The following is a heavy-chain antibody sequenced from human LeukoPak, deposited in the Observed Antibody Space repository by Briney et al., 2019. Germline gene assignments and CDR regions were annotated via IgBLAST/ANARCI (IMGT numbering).Heavy chain of an antibody. Sequence: GGSLRLSCAASGFTFSSYGMHWVRQAPGKGLEWVAFIRYDGSNKYYADSVKGRFTISRDNSKNTLYLQMNSLRAEDTALYYCAKGRIAVALLDFDYWGQGTLVTVSS. CDR3: AKGRIAVALLDFDY. V-gene: IGHV3-30*02. CDR2: IRYDGSNK. CDR1: GFTFSSYG. D-gene: IGHD6-19*01. J-gene: IGHJ4*02.